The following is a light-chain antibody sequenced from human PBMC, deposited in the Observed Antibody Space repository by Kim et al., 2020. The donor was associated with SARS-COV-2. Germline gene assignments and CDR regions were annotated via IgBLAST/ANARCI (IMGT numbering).Light chain of an antibody. V-gene: IGLV1-51*01. Sequence: QKVTISCSGSRSNIGNNYVSWYQQLQGTAPKLLIYDNNKRPSGIPDRFSGSKSGTSATLGITGLQTGDEADYYCGTWDNSLSAGYVFGTGTKVTVL. J-gene: IGLJ1*01. CDR2: DNN. CDR3: GTWDNSLSAGYV. CDR1: RSNIGNNY.